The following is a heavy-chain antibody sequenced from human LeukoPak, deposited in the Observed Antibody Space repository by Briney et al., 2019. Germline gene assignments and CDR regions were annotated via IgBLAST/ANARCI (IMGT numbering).Heavy chain of an antibody. J-gene: IGHJ4*02. V-gene: IGHV3-21*01. CDR1: GFIFSSYS. Sequence: PGGSLRLSCAASGFIFSSYSMNWVRQAPGKGLEWVSSISSSSSYIYYADSVKGRFTISRDNAKNSLYLQMNSLRAEDTAVYYCAGGYCSGGSCYSIYWGQGTLVTVCS. CDR2: ISSSSSYI. D-gene: IGHD2-15*01. CDR3: AGGYCSGGSCYSIY.